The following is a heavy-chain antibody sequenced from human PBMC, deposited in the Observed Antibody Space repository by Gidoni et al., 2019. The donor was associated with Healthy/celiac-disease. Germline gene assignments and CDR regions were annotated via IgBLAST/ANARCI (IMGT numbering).Heavy chain of an antibody. CDR2: ISSSGSTI. V-gene: IGHV3-48*03. CDR3: ARDLHFWSGYFDY. CDR1: GFTFSSYE. D-gene: IGHD3-3*02. J-gene: IGHJ4*02. Sequence: EVQLVESGGGLVQPGGSLRLSCAASGFTFSSYEMNWVRQAPGKGLEWVSYISSSGSTIDYADSVKGRFTISRDNAKNSLYLQMNSLRAEDTAVYYCARDLHFWSGYFDYWGQGTLVTVSS.